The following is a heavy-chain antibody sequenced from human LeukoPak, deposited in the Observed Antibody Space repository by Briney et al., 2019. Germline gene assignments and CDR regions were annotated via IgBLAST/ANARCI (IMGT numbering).Heavy chain of an antibody. CDR2: ISYDGSNK. D-gene: IGHD6-19*01. CDR3: ARARKAVAGSFHRDYYFDY. Sequence: GGSLRLSCAASGFTFSRYAMHWVRQAPGKGLEWLAVISYDGSNKYYADSVKGRITISRDNSKNTLYVQMNNLRAEDTAVYYCARARKAVAGSFHRDYYFDYWGQGTLVSVSS. J-gene: IGHJ4*02. V-gene: IGHV3-30*04. CDR1: GFTFSRYA.